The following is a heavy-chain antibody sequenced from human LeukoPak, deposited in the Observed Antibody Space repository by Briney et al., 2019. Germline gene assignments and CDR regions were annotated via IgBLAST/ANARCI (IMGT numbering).Heavy chain of an antibody. CDR3: ARLRKGYGSGSYYFDY. D-gene: IGHD3-10*01. CDR2: INSDGSST. CDR1: GFTFSSYW. J-gene: IGHJ4*02. Sequence: SGGSLRLSCAASGFTFSSYWMHWVRQAPGKGLVWVSRINSDGSSTSYADSVKGRFTISRDNAKNSLYLQMNSLRAEDTAVYYCARLRKGYGSGSYYFDYWGQGTLVTVSS. V-gene: IGHV3-74*01.